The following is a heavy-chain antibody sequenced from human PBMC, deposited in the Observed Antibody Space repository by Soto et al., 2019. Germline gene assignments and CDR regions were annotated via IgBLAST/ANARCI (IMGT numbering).Heavy chain of an antibody. CDR3: ARTWARDVVPAYYFDY. CDR2: INHSGST. D-gene: IGHD2-15*01. Sequence: QVQLQQWGAGLLKPSETLSLTCAVYGGSFSGYYWSWIRQPPGKGLEWIGEINHSGSTNYNPSLKRRVTISVDTSKNQFSLKLSSVTAADTAVYYCARTWARDVVPAYYFDYWGQGTLVTVSS. J-gene: IGHJ4*02. CDR1: GGSFSGYY. V-gene: IGHV4-34*01.